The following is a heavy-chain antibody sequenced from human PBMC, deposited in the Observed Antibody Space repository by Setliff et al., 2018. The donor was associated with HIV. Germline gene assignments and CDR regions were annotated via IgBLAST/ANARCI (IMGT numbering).Heavy chain of an antibody. CDR1: GFTFSKYW. CDR2: VNPDGSEA. D-gene: IGHD6-6*01. Sequence: GGSLRLSCAASGFTFSKYWMSWVRQAPGKGLEWVASVNPDGSEASSVGSMKGRFTVSRDNAKNSLSLQMNSLRAEDTAVYYCARLPQDVRSSIDFWGQGTLVTVSS. J-gene: IGHJ4*02. V-gene: IGHV3-7*01. CDR3: ARLPQDVRSSIDF.